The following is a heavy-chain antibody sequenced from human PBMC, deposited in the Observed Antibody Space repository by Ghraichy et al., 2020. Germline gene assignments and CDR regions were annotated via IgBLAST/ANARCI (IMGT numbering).Heavy chain of an antibody. J-gene: IGHJ3*02. CDR1: GFTSSSYA. V-gene: IGHV3-33*01. Sequence: GGSLRLSCAASGFTSSSYAMHWVRQAPGKGLEWVAVIWYDGSNKYYADSVKGRFTISRDNSKNTLYLQMNSLRAEDTAVYYCARAVSGYDAFDIWGQGTMVTVSS. D-gene: IGHD3-3*01. CDR3: ARAVSGYDAFDI. CDR2: IWYDGSNK.